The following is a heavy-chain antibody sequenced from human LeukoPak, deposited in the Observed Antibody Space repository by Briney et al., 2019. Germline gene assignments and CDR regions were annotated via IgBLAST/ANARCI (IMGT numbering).Heavy chain of an antibody. Sequence: ASVKVSGKASGYTFTSYYMHWVRQAPGQGLEWMGIINPSGGSTSYAQKFQGRVTMTRDTSTSTVYMELSSLRSEDTAVYYCARDRISENSSGYYYGDFDYWGQGTLVTVSS. CDR2: INPSGGST. CDR3: ARDRISENSSGYYYGDFDY. V-gene: IGHV1-46*01. J-gene: IGHJ4*02. CDR1: GYTFTSYY. D-gene: IGHD3-22*01.